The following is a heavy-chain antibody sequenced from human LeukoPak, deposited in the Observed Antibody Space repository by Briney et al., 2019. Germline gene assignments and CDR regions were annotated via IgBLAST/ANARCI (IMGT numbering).Heavy chain of an antibody. D-gene: IGHD3-22*01. CDR2: IYHSGST. CDR1: GGSFSAYY. Sequence: PAETLSLTCAVSGGSFSAYYWSWLRQPPGKGLEWIGEIYHSGSTNYNPSLKSRVTMSLDTSKNQFSLRLSSVTAADTAVYYCARRRYDASGYYPSRGRYFDYWGQGTLVTVSS. V-gene: IGHV4-34*01. J-gene: IGHJ4*02. CDR3: ARRRYDASGYYPSRGRYFDY.